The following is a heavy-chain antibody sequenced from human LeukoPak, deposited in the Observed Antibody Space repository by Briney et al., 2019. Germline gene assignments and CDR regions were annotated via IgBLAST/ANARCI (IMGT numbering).Heavy chain of an antibody. D-gene: IGHD6-13*01. CDR2: IYPSGST. J-gene: IGHJ4*02. CDR3: AREEQDKSWYVVGDY. CDR1: GYSISSGYF. V-gene: IGHV4-38-2*02. Sequence: SETLSLTCSVSGYSISSGYFWGWVRQPPGKGLDWIGTIYPSGSTYYNPSLKSRVTMSVDTSKNQFSLQLSSVTAADTAVYYCAREEQDKSWYVVGDYWGQGTLVTVSS.